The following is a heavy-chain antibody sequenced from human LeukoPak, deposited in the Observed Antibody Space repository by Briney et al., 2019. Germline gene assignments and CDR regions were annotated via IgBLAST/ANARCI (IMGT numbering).Heavy chain of an antibody. CDR3: AKATRATETDSQDY. CDR1: GFTFSSYG. J-gene: IGHJ4*02. Sequence: VGSLSLSCAASGFTFSSYGMHWVRQAPAKGMEWVTFIRYDGSNKYYADSVKGRFTISRDNSKNTLYLQMNSLRAEDTAVYYCAKATRATETDSQDYWGQGILVTVSS. V-gene: IGHV3-30*02. CDR2: IRYDGSNK. D-gene: IGHD1-14*01.